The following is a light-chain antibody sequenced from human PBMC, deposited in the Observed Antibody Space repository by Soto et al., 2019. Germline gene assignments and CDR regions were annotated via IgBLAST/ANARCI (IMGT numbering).Light chain of an antibody. Sequence: QSALTQPASVSGSPGQSITISCTGTSSDVGGYNYVSWYQQHPGKAPKLMIFEVNTRPSGVSNRFSGSKSGNRASLTISGLQTEDEADYYCSSYTTSDATHVVFGGGTKLTVL. CDR2: EVN. CDR1: SSDVGGYNY. J-gene: IGLJ2*01. CDR3: SSYTTSDATHVV. V-gene: IGLV2-14*01.